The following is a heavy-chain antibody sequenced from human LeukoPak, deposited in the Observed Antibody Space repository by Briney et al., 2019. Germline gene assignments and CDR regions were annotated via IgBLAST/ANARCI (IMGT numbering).Heavy chain of an antibody. CDR1: GLTVNSNY. J-gene: IGHJ6*02. CDR2: ILSRGST. CDR3: ARAPGYSYGFNYYYYYGMDV. D-gene: IGHD5-18*01. V-gene: IGHV3-53*01. Sequence: GSLRLSCAGSGLTVNSNYMSRVRPAPGKGPGVVSVILSRGSTYYADSVKGRFTISRDNSKNTLYLQMNSLRAEDTAVYYCARAPGYSYGFNYYYYYGMDVWGQGTTVTVSS.